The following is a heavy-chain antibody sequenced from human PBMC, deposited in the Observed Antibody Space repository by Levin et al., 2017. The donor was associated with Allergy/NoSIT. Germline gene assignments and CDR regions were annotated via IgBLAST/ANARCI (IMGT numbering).Heavy chain of an antibody. J-gene: IGHJ3*02. CDR3: ASQRGWSSLYAFDM. CDR1: GSSLSKFY. V-gene: IGHV4-59*08. Sequence: SQTLSLTCTVSGSSLSKFYWSWIRQPPGKGLEWIGYIYYRGSTSYNPFLKDRLTISVDTSKNQFSLRLSSVTAADTAVYYCASQRGWSSLYAFDMWGQGRMVIVSA. D-gene: IGHD6-19*01. CDR2: IYYRGST.